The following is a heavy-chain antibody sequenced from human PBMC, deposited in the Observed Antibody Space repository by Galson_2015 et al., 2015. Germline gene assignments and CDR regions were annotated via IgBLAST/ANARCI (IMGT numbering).Heavy chain of an antibody. CDR2: IWYDGSNK. V-gene: IGHV3-33*01. Sequence: SLRLSCAASGFTFSSYGTHWVRQAPGKGLEWVAVIWYDGSNKYYADSVKGRFTISRDNFKNTLYLQMNSLRAEDTAVYYCARDLYSGSYQALNYWGQGTLVTVSS. J-gene: IGHJ4*02. CDR3: ARDLYSGSYQALNY. CDR1: GFTFSSYG. D-gene: IGHD1-26*01.